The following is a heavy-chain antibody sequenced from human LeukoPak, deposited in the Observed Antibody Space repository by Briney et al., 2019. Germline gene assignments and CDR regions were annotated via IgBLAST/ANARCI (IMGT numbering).Heavy chain of an antibody. J-gene: IGHJ4*02. Sequence: GGSLRLSCAASGFTFDDYAMPWVRQAPGKGLEWVSGISWNSGSIGYADSVKGRFTISRDNAKNSLYLQMNSLRAEDTALYYCAKDMADSSGYYLGSYFDYWGQGTLVTVSS. CDR3: AKDMADSSGYYLGSYFDY. CDR2: ISWNSGSI. D-gene: IGHD3-22*01. CDR1: GFTFDDYA. V-gene: IGHV3-9*01.